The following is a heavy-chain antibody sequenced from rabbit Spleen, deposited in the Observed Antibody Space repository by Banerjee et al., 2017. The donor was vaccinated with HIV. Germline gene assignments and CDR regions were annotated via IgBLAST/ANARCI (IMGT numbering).Heavy chain of an antibody. D-gene: IGHD1-1*01. J-gene: IGHJ4*01. CDR2: IYDGSGIST. CDR1: GFSFSSSYY. Sequence: QEQLEESGGDLVKPEGSLTLTCTASGFSFSSSYYMCWVRQAPGKGLEWIACIYDGSGISTKYASWAKGRFTISKTSSTTVTLQMTSLTAADTATYFCARDLVSVIGWNFNLWGQGTLVTVS. CDR3: ARDLVSVIGWNFNL. V-gene: IGHV1S45*01.